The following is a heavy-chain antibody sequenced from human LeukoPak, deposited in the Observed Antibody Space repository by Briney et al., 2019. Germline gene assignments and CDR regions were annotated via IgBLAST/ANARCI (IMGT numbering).Heavy chain of an antibody. Sequence: GGSLRLSCAASGFTVSSNYMSWVRQAPGKGLEWVSVIYSGGSTYYADSVKVRFTISRDNSKNTLYLQMNSLRAEDTAVYYCARGSPEILRSYYYYYMDVWGKGTTVTVSS. CDR2: IYSGGST. D-gene: IGHD4-17*01. CDR3: ARGSPEILRSYYYYYMDV. CDR1: GFTVSSNY. V-gene: IGHV3-53*01. J-gene: IGHJ6*03.